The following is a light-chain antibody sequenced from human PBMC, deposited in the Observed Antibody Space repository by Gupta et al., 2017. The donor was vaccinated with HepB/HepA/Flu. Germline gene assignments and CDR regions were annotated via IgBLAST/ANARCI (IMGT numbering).Light chain of an antibody. CDR1: QGISSY. J-gene: IGKJ4*01. V-gene: IGKV1-8*01. CDR2: AAS. CDR3: QQDYSYPPT. Sequence: AIRMTQSPSSFSASTGDRVTITCRASQGISSYLAWYQQKPGKAPKLLIYAASTLQSGVPSRFSGSGSGTDFTLTISCLQSEDFATYYCQQDYSYPPTFGGGTKVEIK.